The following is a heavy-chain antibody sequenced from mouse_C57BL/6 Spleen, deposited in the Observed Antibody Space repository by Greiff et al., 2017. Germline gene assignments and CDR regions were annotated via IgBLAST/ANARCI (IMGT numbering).Heavy chain of an antibody. CDR3: VREDYDYPYAMDY. CDR1: GFSFNTYA. J-gene: IGHJ4*01. Sequence: EAGGALVQPKGSLKLSCAASGFSFNTYAMHRVRQATGKGWEWVARIRSNSCSYATYYSDSVIDSFTIFRDDSQSVLYLQMNNLKTEDTAIYYCVREDYDYPYAMDYWGQGTSVTVSS. D-gene: IGHD2-4*01. CDR2: IRSNSCSYAT. V-gene: IGHV10-3*01.